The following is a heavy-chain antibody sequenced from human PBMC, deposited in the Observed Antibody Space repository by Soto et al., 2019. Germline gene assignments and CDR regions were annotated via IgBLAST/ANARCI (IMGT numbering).Heavy chain of an antibody. CDR3: AKELGYCSGGSCYYYYYMDV. CDR1: GFTFNTHG. D-gene: IGHD2-15*01. J-gene: IGHJ6*03. Sequence: TGGSLRLSCAASGFTFNTHGIHWVRQAPGKGLEWVAVIWYDGNGYYYADSVKGRFTISRDSSKNTLYLQMNSLRAEDTAVYYCAKELGYCSGGSCYYYYYMDVWGKGTTVTVSS. V-gene: IGHV3-30*02. CDR2: IWYDGNGY.